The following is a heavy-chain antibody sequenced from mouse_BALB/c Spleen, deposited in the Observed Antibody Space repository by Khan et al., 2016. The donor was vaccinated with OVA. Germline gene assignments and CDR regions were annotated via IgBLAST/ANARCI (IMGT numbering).Heavy chain of an antibody. J-gene: IGHJ1*01. CDR1: GYTFTNYG. CDR3: ARVGNYWYCDV. CDR2: INTYTGEP. V-gene: IGHV9-3-1*01. Sequence: QIQLVQSGPELKKPGGTVKISCKASGYTFTNYGMNWVKQAPGKGLKWMGWINTYTGEPTYADDFTGRFAFSLETSASTASLQINNLKNEDTATYFGARVGNYWYCDVWGAGTTVTVSS. D-gene: IGHD2-1*01.